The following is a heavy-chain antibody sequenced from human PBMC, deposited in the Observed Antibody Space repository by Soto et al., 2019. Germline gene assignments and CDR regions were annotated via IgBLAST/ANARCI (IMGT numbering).Heavy chain of an antibody. D-gene: IGHD3-16*02. Sequence: GSLRLSFAASGFTFSSYSMNWVRQAPGKGLEWVASISSCSTYIYYTDSVNGRFTISRDNAKNSLYLQMNSLRAEDTAVYYCAGGVIGGRDWYFAFWGRGTLVTVSS. CDR2: ISSCSTYI. J-gene: IGHJ2*01. CDR3: AGGVIGGRDWYFAF. CDR1: GFTFSSYS. V-gene: IGHV3-21*01.